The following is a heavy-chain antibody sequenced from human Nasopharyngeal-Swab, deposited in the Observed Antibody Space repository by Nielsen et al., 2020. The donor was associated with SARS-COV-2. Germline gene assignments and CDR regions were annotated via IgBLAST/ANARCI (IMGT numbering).Heavy chain of an antibody. D-gene: IGHD3-22*01. CDR1: AYTFTSYA. J-gene: IGHJ3*02. Sequence: ASVKVSCKASAYTFTSYAMHWVRQAPGQRLEWMGWINAGNGNTKYSQKFPGRVTIVRDTSASTAYMELRSLRAEDTAVYYCARSLSMIVGRASNLFDIWGQGTMVTVSS. CDR3: ARSLSMIVGRASNLFDI. CDR2: INAGNGNT. V-gene: IGHV1-3*01.